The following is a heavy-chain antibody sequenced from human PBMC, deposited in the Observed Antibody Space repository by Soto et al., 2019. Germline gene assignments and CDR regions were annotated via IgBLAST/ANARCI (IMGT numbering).Heavy chain of an antibody. CDR2: IRKKANSYTT. D-gene: IGHD1-26*01. CDR3: ARASGSYSHFDY. Sequence: GGSLRLSCAASGFTFSDHYIDWVSQAPGKGLEWVGRIRKKANSYTTEYAASVKGRFTISRDDSKNSLYLQMNSLKTEDTAVYYCARASGSYSHFDYWGQGTLVTVSS. CDR1: GFTFSDHY. V-gene: IGHV3-72*01. J-gene: IGHJ4*02.